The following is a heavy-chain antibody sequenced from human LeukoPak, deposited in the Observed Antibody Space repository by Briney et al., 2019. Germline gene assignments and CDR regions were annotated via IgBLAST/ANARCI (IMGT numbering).Heavy chain of an antibody. D-gene: IGHD3-10*02. CDR3: ARSILFMSADAFDI. J-gene: IGHJ3*02. CDR2: ISYDGSNK. V-gene: IGHV3-30-3*01. Sequence: GGSLRLSCAASGFTFSYYTMHWVRQAPGKGLEWVAFISYDGSNKDYADSVKGRFTISRDNSKKTLYLQMNTLRAEDTAVYYCARSILFMSADAFDIWGQGTMVTVSS. CDR1: GFTFSYYT.